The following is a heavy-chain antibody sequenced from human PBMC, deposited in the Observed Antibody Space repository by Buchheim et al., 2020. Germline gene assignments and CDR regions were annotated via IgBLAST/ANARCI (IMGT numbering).Heavy chain of an antibody. CDR2: INPSGGST. J-gene: IGHJ2*01. Sequence: QVQLVQSGAEVKKPGASVKVSCKASGYTFTSYYMHWVRQAPGQGLEWMGIINPSGGSTSYAQKFQGRVTMTRDTSTSTVYMELSSLRSEDTAVYYCARGGHYDSSGYYQMRGDWYFDLWGRGTL. V-gene: IGHV1-46*03. D-gene: IGHD3-22*01. CDR1: GYTFTSYY. CDR3: ARGGHYDSSGYYQMRGDWYFDL.